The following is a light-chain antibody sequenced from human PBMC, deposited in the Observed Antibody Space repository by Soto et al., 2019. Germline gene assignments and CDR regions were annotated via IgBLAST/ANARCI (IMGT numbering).Light chain of an antibody. CDR2: DAS. J-gene: IGKJ4*01. CDR3: QQYNSYPSH. V-gene: IGKV1-5*01. CDR1: QSVGSW. Sequence: DIRMAQSPSTLSASVGDRVTITCRASQSVGSWLAWDQQKPGKAPKLLIYDASSLQSGVPSRFSGSGSGTEFTLTISSLQHDDFATYYCQQYNSYPSHFGGGTKVEI.